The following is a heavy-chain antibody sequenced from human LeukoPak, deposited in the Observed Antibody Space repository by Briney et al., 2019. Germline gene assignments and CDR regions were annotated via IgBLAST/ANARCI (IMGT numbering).Heavy chain of an antibody. V-gene: IGHV4-39*07. CDR3: ARVQCRFYYYGPGTIWDYYYMDV. Sequence: SETLSLTCTVSGGSISSSSYYWGWIRQPPGKGLEWIGSIYYSGSTYYNPSLKSRVTISVDTSKNQFSLKLSSVTAADTAVYYCARVQCRFYYYGPGTIWDYYYMDVWGKGTTVTVSS. D-gene: IGHD3-10*01. CDR2: IYYSGST. CDR1: GGSISSSSYY. J-gene: IGHJ6*03.